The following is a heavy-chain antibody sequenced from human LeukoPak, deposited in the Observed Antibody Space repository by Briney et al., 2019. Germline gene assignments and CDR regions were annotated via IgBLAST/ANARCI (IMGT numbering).Heavy chain of an antibody. CDR3: ARDCSGGSCYGAFDI. Sequence: SETLSLTCTVSGASIRSGDYYWSWIRQPPGKGLEWIGYIYDSGSTYYNPSLKSRITISVDTSENRFSLKLSSVTATDTAVYYCARDCSGGSCYGAFDIWGHGTMVTVSS. J-gene: IGHJ3*02. CDR2: IYDSGST. D-gene: IGHD2-15*01. CDR1: GASIRSGDYY. V-gene: IGHV4-30-4*01.